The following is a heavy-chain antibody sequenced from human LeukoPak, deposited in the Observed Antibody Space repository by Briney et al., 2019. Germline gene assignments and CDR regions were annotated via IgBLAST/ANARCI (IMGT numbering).Heavy chain of an antibody. J-gene: IGHJ5*02. CDR2: ISYDGSNK. D-gene: IGHD3-3*01. CDR3: ARGIQSDFWSGYYS. V-gene: IGHV3-30-3*01. CDR1: GFTFSSYA. Sequence: GRSLRLSCAASGFTFSSYAMHWVRQAPGKGQEWVAVISYDGSNKYYADSVKGRFTISRDNSKNTLYLQMNSLRAEDTAVYYCARGIQSDFWSGYYSWGQGTLVTVSS.